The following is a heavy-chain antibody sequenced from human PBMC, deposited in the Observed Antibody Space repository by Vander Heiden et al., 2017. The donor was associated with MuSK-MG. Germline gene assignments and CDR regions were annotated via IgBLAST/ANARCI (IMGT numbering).Heavy chain of an antibody. Sequence: QVQLQESGPGLVKPSETLSLTCTVSGYSISSGYYWGWIRQPPGKGLEWIGSIYHSGSTYDNPSLKSRVTIAVDTAKNQFSMKMSSVTAADTAVYYAARGVRGYEADYWCQGTMVTVYS. D-gene: IGHD5-12*01. J-gene: IGHJ4*02. V-gene: IGHV4-38-2*02. CDR2: IYHSGST. CDR1: GYSISSGYY. CDR3: ARGVRGYEADY.